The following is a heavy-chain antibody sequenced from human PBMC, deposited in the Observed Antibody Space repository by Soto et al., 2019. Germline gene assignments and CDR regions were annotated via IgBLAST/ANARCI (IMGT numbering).Heavy chain of an antibody. CDR3: ARDEPSSSSWTLRTYYYYYYGMDD. CDR1: GYTFTSYG. Sequence: QVQLVQSGAEVKKPGASVKVSCKASGYTFTSYGISWVRQAPGQGLEWMGWISAYNGNTNYAQKLQGRVTMATATSTSIAYMELRSLRSDDTAVYYCARDEPSSSSWTLRTYYYYYYGMDDWGQGTTVTVSS. D-gene: IGHD6-13*01. CDR2: ISAYNGNT. J-gene: IGHJ6*02. V-gene: IGHV1-18*01.